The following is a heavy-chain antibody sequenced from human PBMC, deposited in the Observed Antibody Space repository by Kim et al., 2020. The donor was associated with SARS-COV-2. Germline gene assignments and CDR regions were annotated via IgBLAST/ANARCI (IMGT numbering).Heavy chain of an antibody. V-gene: IGHV3-21*01. Sequence: GGSLRLSCAASGFTFSSYSMNWVRQAPGKGLEWVSSISSSSSYIYYADSVKGRFTISRDNAKNSLYLQMNSLRAEDTAVYYCARDRNGAIDAFDIWGQGTMVTVSS. CDR2: ISSSSSYI. CDR1: GFTFSSYS. CDR3: ARDRNGAIDAFDI. J-gene: IGHJ3*02. D-gene: IGHD2-2*02.